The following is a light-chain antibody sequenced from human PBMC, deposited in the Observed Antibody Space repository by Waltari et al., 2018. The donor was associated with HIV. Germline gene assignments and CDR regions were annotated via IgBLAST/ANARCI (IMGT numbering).Light chain of an antibody. Sequence: EIVLTQSPATLSLSPGEEATLSCRASQSVCDTSFAWYQQRPGQSPRLLIFATSTRAAGIPDRFSGSGSGTDLTLTISRLDPEDSAVYYCQHYGRSPFTFGQGSRLEIK. CDR1: QSVCDTS. CDR2: ATS. J-gene: IGKJ2*01. CDR3: QHYGRSPFT. V-gene: IGKV3-20*01.